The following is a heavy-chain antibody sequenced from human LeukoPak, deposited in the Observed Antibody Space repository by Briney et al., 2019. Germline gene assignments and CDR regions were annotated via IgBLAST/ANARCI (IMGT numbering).Heavy chain of an antibody. CDR1: GFTFSSYA. CDR3: VTATVTTSYAFDV. J-gene: IGHJ3*01. CDR2: ISFNGNNK. Sequence: GGSLRLSCAASGFTFSSYAMHWVRQAPGKGLEWMAFISFNGNNKQYRDSLKGRFTISRDNSKNTLFLQMDSLRPEDTAVYYCVTATVTTSYAFDVWGPGTMVTVSS. V-gene: IGHV3-30-3*01. D-gene: IGHD4-17*01.